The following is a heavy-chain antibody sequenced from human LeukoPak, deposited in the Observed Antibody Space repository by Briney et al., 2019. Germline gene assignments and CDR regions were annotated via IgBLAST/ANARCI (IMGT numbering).Heavy chain of an antibody. CDR1: GFTFSSYA. Sequence: GGSLRLSCAASGFTFSSYAMHWVRQAPGKGLEWVAVISYDGSNKYYADSVKGRFTISRDNSKNTPYLQISSLRAEDTAVYYCASWGEQWLATGHKYYFDYWGQGTLVTVSS. D-gene: IGHD6-19*01. CDR2: ISYDGSNK. J-gene: IGHJ4*02. CDR3: ASWGEQWLATGHKYYFDY. V-gene: IGHV3-30*15.